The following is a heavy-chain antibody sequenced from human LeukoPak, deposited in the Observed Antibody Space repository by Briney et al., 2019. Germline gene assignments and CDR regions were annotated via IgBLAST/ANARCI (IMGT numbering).Heavy chain of an antibody. J-gene: IGHJ4*02. CDR1: GFTFTNAW. Sequence: GGSLRLSCAASGFTFTNAWMNWVRQAPGKGLEWVGRIKSKADGETIDYAAPVEGRFTFSRDDSKNMLYLQMNSLKSEDTAVYYCSTLTSRGLSDSWGQGTLVTVSS. CDR2: IKSKADGETI. V-gene: IGHV3-15*07. D-gene: IGHD1-20*01. CDR3: STLTSRGLSDS.